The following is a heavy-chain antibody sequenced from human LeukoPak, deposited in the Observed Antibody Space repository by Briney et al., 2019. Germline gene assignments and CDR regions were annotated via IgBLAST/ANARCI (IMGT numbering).Heavy chain of an antibody. Sequence: VASVKVSRKASGGTFSSYAISWVRQAPGQGLEWMGGIIPIFGTANYAQKFQGRVTITADKSTSTAYMELSSLRSEDTAVYYCARDSSQTHYDILTGYPTLYYYYGMDVWGKGTTVTVSS. J-gene: IGHJ6*04. V-gene: IGHV1-69*06. CDR2: IIPIFGTA. CDR1: GGTFSSYA. CDR3: ARDSSQTHYDILTGYPTLYYYYGMDV. D-gene: IGHD3-9*01.